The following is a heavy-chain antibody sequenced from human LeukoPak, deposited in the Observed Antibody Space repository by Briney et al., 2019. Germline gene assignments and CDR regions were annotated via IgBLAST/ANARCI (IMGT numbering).Heavy chain of an antibody. CDR2: INHSGST. V-gene: IGHV4-34*01. CDR3: ARGWYWGVPFDC. Sequence: PSETLSLTCAVYGGSFSGYYWSWIRQPPGKGLEWIGEINHSGSTNYNPSLKSRVTISVDTSKNQFSLKLSSVTAADTAVYYCARGWYWGVPFDCWGQGTLVTVSS. CDR1: GGSFSGYY. J-gene: IGHJ4*02. D-gene: IGHD7-27*01.